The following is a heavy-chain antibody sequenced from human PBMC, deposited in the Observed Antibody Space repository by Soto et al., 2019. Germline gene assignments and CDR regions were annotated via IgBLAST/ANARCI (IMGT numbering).Heavy chain of an antibody. CDR2: IYYSGST. Sequence: PSETLSLTCTVSGGSISSYYWSWIRQPPGKGLEWIGYIYYSGSTNYNPSLKSRVTISVDTSKNQFSLKLSSVTAADTAVYYCARLQVDYYDSSGYYAYQPWVPYYFDYWGQGTLVTVSS. D-gene: IGHD3-22*01. V-gene: IGHV4-59*01. CDR3: ARLQVDYYDSSGYYAYQPWVPYYFDY. CDR1: GGSISSYY. J-gene: IGHJ4*02.